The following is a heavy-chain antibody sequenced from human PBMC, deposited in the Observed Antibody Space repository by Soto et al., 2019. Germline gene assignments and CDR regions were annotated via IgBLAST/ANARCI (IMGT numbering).Heavy chain of an antibody. Sequence: GGSLRLSCAASAFSFSTSWMHWVRQAPGEGLVWVSRINPDGRTINYADSVKGRFTISRDNAKNTLYLQMNILRVEHTAVYFCATAGNYRFDSWGLGTLVTVSS. D-gene: IGHD1-1*01. CDR1: AFSFSTSW. V-gene: IGHV3-74*01. CDR3: ATAGNYRFDS. J-gene: IGHJ4*02. CDR2: INPDGRTI.